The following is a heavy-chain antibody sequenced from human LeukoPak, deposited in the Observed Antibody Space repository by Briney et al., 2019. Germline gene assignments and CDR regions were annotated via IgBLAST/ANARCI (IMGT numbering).Heavy chain of an antibody. Sequence: ASVKVSCKASGYTFTSYGISWVRQAPGQGLEWMGWISAYNGNTNCAQKLQGRVTMTTDTSTSTAYMELRSLRSDDTAVYYCARDPAPYYDILTGYLGEIDYWGQGTLVTVSS. CDR1: GYTFTSYG. V-gene: IGHV1-18*01. CDR3: ARDPAPYYDILTGYLGEIDY. CDR2: ISAYNGNT. D-gene: IGHD3-9*01. J-gene: IGHJ4*02.